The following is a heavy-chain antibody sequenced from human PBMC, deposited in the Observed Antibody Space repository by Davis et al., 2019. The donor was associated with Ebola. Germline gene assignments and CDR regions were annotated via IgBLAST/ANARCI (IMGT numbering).Heavy chain of an antibody. D-gene: IGHD2/OR15-2a*01. Sequence: IGWVRPMPGNALERVGISYPGDSDIRYSPALEAQVTISVDRSISTAYLQWSSLTASDMPMYYCARQVSLYGSSDDWGQGTLVTVSS. CDR3: ARQVSLYGSSDD. V-gene: IGHV5-51*01. J-gene: IGHJ4*02. CDR2: SYPGDSDI.